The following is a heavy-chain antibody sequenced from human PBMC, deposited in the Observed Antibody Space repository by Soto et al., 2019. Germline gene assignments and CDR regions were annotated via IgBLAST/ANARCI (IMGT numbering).Heavy chain of an antibody. CDR1: GFNFSSYA. CDR2: ISGSGGST. Sequence: PGRSMRLSCAASGFNFSSYAISWVRQAPGKGLEWVSAISGSGGSTYYADSVKGRFTISRDNSKNTLYLQMNSLRAEDTAVYYCAKAGYSGYGFDYWGQGTLVTVSS. J-gene: IGHJ4*02. CDR3: AKAGYSGYGFDY. V-gene: IGHV3-23*01. D-gene: IGHD5-12*01.